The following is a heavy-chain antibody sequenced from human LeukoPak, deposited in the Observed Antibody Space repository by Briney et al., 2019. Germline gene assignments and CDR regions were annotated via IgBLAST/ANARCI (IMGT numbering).Heavy chain of an antibody. Sequence: SETLSLTCAVSGGSFIGYHWNWIRQPPGKGLEWIGEINHSGNTNYNPSLKSRISMSVDTSKAQFSLELTSVTAADTAVYYCARIDPLGFFDQWGPGTLVTVSS. CDR2: INHSGNT. V-gene: IGHV4-34*10. CDR1: GGSFIGYH. J-gene: IGHJ4*02. D-gene: IGHD6-25*01. CDR3: ARIDPLGFFDQ.